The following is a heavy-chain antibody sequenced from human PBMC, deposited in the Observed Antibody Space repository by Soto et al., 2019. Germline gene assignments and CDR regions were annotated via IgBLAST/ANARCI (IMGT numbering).Heavy chain of an antibody. D-gene: IGHD6-13*01. CDR3: ARGPPYSSPDY. V-gene: IGHV3-74*01. J-gene: IGHJ4*02. Sequence: GGSLRLSCAASGFTFSSYWMHWVRQAPGKGLVWVSRINSDGSTTSYADSVKGRFTISRDNAKNTLYLQMNSLRAEDTAVYYCARGPPYSSPDYWGQGTLVAVSS. CDR2: INSDGSTT. CDR1: GFTFSSYW.